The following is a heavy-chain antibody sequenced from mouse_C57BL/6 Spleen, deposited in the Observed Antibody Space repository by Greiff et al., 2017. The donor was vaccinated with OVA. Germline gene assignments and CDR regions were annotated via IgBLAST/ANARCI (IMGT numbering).Heavy chain of an antibody. CDR2: IYPGDGDT. Sequence: VQLQQSGAELVKPGASVKISCKASGYAFSSYWMNWVKQRPGKGLEWIGQIYPGDGDTNYNGKFKGKATLTADKSSSTAYMQLSSLTSADSAVYFGASRDYCGSSGYWYFDVWGTGTTVTVSS. V-gene: IGHV1-80*01. D-gene: IGHD1-1*01. CDR3: ASRDYCGSSGYWYFDV. J-gene: IGHJ1*03. CDR1: GYAFSSYW.